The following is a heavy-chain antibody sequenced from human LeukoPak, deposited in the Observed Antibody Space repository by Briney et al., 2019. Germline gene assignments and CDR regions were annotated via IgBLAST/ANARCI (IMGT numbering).Heavy chain of an antibody. D-gene: IGHD6-19*01. CDR2: IDWDDDK. CDR3: ARTTVSGTRSLDY. V-gene: IGHV2-70*11. Sequence: SGPTLVNPTQTLTLTCTFSGFSLTTVGMCVSWIRQPPGKALEWLGRIDWDDDKYYSTSLKTRLTISKDTSKNEVVLTMTNMDPADTATYFCARTTVSGTRSLDYWGQGTLVTVSS. J-gene: IGHJ4*02. CDR1: GFSLTTVGMC.